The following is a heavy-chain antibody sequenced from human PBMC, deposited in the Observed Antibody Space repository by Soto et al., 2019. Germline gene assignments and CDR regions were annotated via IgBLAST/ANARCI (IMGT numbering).Heavy chain of an antibody. CDR2: INHSGST. D-gene: IGHD3-22*01. Sequence: SETLSLTCAVYGGSFSGYYWSWIRQPPGKGLEWIGEINHSGSTNYNPSLKSRVTISVDTSKNQFSLKLSSVTAADTAVYYCARIPQNYYDSSGYYYFDYWGQGTLVTVSS. CDR3: ARIPQNYYDSSGYYYFDY. CDR1: GGSFSGYY. V-gene: IGHV4-34*01. J-gene: IGHJ4*02.